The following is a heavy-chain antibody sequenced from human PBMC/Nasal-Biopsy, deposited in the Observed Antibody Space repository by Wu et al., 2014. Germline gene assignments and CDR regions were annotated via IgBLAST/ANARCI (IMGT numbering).Heavy chain of an antibody. J-gene: IGHJ5*02. CDR2: IYTSGST. CDR1: GGSISSDTYY. CDR3: ARSPYSSGWAGELFDP. V-gene: IGHV4-61*02. Sequence: SLTCTVSGGSISSDTYYWSWIRQPAGKGLEWIGRIYTSGSTNYNPSLKSRVTISVDTSKNQFYLKLTSMTASDTSVYYCARSPYSSGWAGELFDPWGQGTLVTVSS. D-gene: IGHD3-22*01.